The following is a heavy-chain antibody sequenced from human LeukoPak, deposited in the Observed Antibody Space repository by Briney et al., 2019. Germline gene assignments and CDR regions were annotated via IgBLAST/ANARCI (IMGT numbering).Heavy chain of an antibody. J-gene: IGHJ1*01. CDR3: ANANYGAEYFQH. V-gene: IGHV1-69*04. Sequence: ATVKVSCKASGGTFSSYAISWVRQAPGQGLEWMGRIIPILGIANYAQKFQGRVTITADKSTSTAYMELSSLRSEDTAVYYCANANYGAEYFQHWGQGTLVTVPS. CDR2: IIPILGIA. CDR1: GGTFSSYA. D-gene: IGHD4-17*01.